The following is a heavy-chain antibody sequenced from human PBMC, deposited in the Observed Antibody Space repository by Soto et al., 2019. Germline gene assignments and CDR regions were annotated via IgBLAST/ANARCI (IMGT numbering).Heavy chain of an antibody. Sequence: QVQMVQSGAEVEKPGASVTLSCKASIYTFTNVHMHWVRQAPGQGLERLGVINPISGAATYQQKFRGIVTMTRDTSTSKVYMVLSELSSEDTALYYCARIAGHGLTDFDFWRQVTAVTVSS. J-gene: IGHJ4*02. CDR2: INPISGAA. CDR1: IYTFTNVH. V-gene: IGHV1-46*01. CDR3: ARIAGHGLTDFDF. D-gene: IGHD3-9*01.